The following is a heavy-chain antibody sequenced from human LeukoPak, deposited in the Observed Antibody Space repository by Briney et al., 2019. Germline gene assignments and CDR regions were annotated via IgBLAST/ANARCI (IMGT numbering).Heavy chain of an antibody. J-gene: IGHJ3*02. CDR1: GFTFSSYA. V-gene: IGHV3-23*01. Sequence: GGSLRLSCAASGFTFSSYAMSWVRQVPGKGLEWVSVISGSGDNTYYADSVKGRFTISRDNSKNTLYLQMNSLRAEDTAVYYCARWVGDANAFDIWGQGTMVTVSS. D-gene: IGHD3-3*01. CDR2: ISGSGDNT. CDR3: ARWVGDANAFDI.